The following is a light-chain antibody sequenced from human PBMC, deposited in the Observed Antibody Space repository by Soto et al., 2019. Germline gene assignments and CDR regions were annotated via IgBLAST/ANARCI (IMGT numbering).Light chain of an antibody. V-gene: IGKV3-11*01. CDR1: QSVSSY. CDR3: QQRSNGPPLT. J-gene: IGKJ4*01. CDR2: DAS. Sequence: EIVLTQSPATLSLSPGERATLSCRASQSVSSYLAWYQQKPGQAPRLLISDASNRPTGIPARCSGSGSGTDFSLTISRLEPEDFAVYYFQQRSNGPPLTFGGGTKVEIK.